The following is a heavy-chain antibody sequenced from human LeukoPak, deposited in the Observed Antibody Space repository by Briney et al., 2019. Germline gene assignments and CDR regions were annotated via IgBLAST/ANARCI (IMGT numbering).Heavy chain of an antibody. V-gene: IGHV4-59*12. D-gene: IGHD2-15*01. CDR3: ARGFGYCSGGSCKQDY. J-gene: IGHJ4*02. Sequence: SETLSLTCTVSGGSISSYYWSWIRQPPGKGLEWIGYIYYSGSTNYNPSLKSRVSVSVDTSKNQFSLKLSSVTAADTAVYYCARGFGYCSGGSCKQDYWGQGTLVTVSS. CDR1: GGSISSYY. CDR2: IYYSGST.